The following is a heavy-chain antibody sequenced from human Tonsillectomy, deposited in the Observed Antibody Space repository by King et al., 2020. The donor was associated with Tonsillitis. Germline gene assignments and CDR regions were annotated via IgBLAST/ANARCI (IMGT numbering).Heavy chain of an antibody. J-gene: IGHJ6*03. V-gene: IGHV3-33*08. CDR2: IWYEGSNK. D-gene: IGHD3-10*01. CDR3: ARVESSGNYYMDV. CDR1: GLTFIHYC. Sequence: VQLVESGGGVVQPGRSLRLSCAASGLTFIHYCMHCVRQAPVKGLVWVAVIWYEGSNKFYADSVKGRFPISRDNSKDTLFLEMNSLRAEDTAVYYCARVESSGNYYMDVWGKGTTVTVSS.